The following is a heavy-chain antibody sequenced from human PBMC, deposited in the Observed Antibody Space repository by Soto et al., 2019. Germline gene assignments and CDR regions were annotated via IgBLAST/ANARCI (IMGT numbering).Heavy chain of an antibody. J-gene: IGHJ4*02. Sequence: QVQLQESGPGLVKPSQTLSLTCTVSGGSISSGGYYWSWIRQHPGKGLEWIGYIYHSGSTYYNPSLKSRVTISVDRSKNQFSLKLSSVTAADTAVYYCARSREVLRFLEWLSLPFDYWGQGTLVTVSS. CDR3: ARSREVLRFLEWLSLPFDY. CDR2: IYHSGST. D-gene: IGHD3-3*01. CDR1: GGSISSGGYY. V-gene: IGHV4-31*03.